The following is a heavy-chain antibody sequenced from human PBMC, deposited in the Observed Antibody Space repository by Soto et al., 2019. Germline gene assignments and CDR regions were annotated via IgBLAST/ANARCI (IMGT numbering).Heavy chain of an antibody. Sequence: SETLSLTCAVYGGSFSGYYWSWIRQPPGKGLEWIGEINHSGSTNYNPSLKSRVTISVDTSKNQFSLKLSSVTAADTAVYYCASNAWSGYYDAFEIWGQGTMVTVSS. J-gene: IGHJ3*02. V-gene: IGHV4-34*01. D-gene: IGHD3-3*01. CDR2: INHSGST. CDR1: GGSFSGYY. CDR3: ASNAWSGYYDAFEI.